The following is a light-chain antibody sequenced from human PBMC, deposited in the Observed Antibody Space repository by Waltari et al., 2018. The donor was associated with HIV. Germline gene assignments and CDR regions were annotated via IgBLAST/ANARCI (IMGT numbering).Light chain of an antibody. V-gene: IGLV2-14*01. CDR2: EVT. CDR3: MSFAISNTYV. CDR1: TSDFAAHNS. J-gene: IGLJ1*01. Sequence: QSALTQPASVSGSPGQSLTISCTGPTSDFAAHNSVSWYQQHPGKAPQLMIYEVTNRPSGVSNRFSGSKSGNTASLTISGLQAEDEADYYCMSFAISNTYVFATGTKVTVL.